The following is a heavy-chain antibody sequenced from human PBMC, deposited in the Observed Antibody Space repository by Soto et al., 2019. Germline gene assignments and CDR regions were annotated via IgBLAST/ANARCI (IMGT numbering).Heavy chain of an antibody. V-gene: IGHV4-59*01. Sequence: ASETLSLTCTVSGGSISSYYWSWIRQPPGKGLEWIGCINYSGSSKYNPSLKRRVTISVDTSKNQFSLKLSSANAADTAVYYCARRGYSSSWYYYYYYGMDVWGQGTTVTVSS. CDR2: INYSGSS. D-gene: IGHD6-13*01. J-gene: IGHJ6*02. CDR1: GGSISSYY. CDR3: ARRGYSSSWYYYYYYGMDV.